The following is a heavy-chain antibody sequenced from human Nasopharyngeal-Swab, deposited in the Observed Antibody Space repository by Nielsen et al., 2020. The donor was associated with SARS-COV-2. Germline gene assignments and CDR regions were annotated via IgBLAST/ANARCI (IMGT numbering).Heavy chain of an antibody. CDR2: ISSSSSYT. V-gene: IGHV3-11*06. CDR3: ARDGAAAGNFDY. CDR1: GFTFSDYY. D-gene: IGHD6-13*01. J-gene: IGHJ4*02. Sequence: GESLKISCAASGFTFSDYYMSWIRQAPGKGLEWVSYISSSSSYTNYADSVKGRFTISRDNGKNSLYLQMNSLRADDTAVYYCARDGAAAGNFDYWGQGTLVTVSS.